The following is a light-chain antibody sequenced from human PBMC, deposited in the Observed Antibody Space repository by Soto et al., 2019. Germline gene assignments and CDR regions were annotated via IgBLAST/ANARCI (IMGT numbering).Light chain of an antibody. J-gene: IGKJ3*01. Sequence: DIVMTQTPLSLSVTPGQPASISCKSSQSLLHSDGKTYLYWYLQKPGQPPQLLIYEVSIRFSGVPHRFSGTGSGTDCTLKITGVQPDDVGLYYDMQGKQLRFTFGRDTKVNSK. CDR1: QSLLHSDGKTY. CDR3: MQGKQLRFT. V-gene: IGKV2D-29*01. CDR2: EVS.